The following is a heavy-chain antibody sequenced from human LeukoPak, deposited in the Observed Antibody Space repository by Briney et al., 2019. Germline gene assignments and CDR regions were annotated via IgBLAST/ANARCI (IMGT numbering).Heavy chain of an antibody. CDR1: GFTFDDYA. CDR3: AKDRGYYDSSGYQED. Sequence: GGSLRLSCAASGFTFDDYAMHWVRQAPGKGLEWVSLISGDGGSTYYADSVKGRFTISGDNSKNSLYLQMNSLRTEDTALYYCAKDRGYYDSSGYQEDWGQGTLVTVSS. CDR2: ISGDGGST. D-gene: IGHD3-22*01. V-gene: IGHV3-43*02. J-gene: IGHJ4*02.